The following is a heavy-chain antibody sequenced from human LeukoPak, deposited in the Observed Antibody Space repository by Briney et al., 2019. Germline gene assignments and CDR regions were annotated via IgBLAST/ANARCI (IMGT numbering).Heavy chain of an antibody. Sequence: ASVKVSCKASGYTFTSYGISWVRQAPGQGLEWMGWISAYNGNTNYAQKLQGRVTMTTDTSTSTAYMELRSLRSDDTAVYYCAKDIVVVHGGNAFDIWGQGTMVTASS. CDR1: GYTFTSYG. V-gene: IGHV1-18*01. J-gene: IGHJ3*02. CDR3: AKDIVVVHGGNAFDI. CDR2: ISAYNGNT. D-gene: IGHD2-2*01.